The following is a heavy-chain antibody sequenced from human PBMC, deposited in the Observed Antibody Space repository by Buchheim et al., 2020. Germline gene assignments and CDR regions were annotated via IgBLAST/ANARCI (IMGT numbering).Heavy chain of an antibody. CDR1: GGSFNGFY. J-gene: IGHJ4*02. D-gene: IGHD4-11*01. CDR2: VSHNGRT. CDR3: AFSNYEPFLKT. Sequence: QVQLQQWGAGLLKPSETLSLTCAAYGGSFNGFYWSWIRQSPERGLEWIGEVSHNGRTDYNPSLKNRVAIFVDTSKNQISLRLTSVTAADTAIYYCAFSNYEPFLKTWDQG. V-gene: IGHV4-34*01.